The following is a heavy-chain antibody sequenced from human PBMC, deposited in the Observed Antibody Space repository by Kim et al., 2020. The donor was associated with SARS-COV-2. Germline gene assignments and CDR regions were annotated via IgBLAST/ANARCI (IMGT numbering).Heavy chain of an antibody. V-gene: IGHV4-31*03. CDR1: GGSISSGGYY. J-gene: IGHJ4*02. CDR2: IYYSRST. CDR3: ARASTIFGVVIQAFDY. Sequence: SETLSLTCTVSGGSISSGGYYWSWIRQHPGKGLEWIGYIYYSRSTYYNPSLKSRVTISVDTSKNQFSLKLSSVTAADTAVYYCARASTIFGVVIQAFDYWGQGTLVTVSS. D-gene: IGHD3-3*01.